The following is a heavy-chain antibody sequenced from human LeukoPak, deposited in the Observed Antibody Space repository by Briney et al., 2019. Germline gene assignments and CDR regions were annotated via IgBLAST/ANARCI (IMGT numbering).Heavy chain of an antibody. CDR2: INPSGGST. CDR3: ARSMAPTVVSRGGYYFDY. CDR1: GYTFTGYY. D-gene: IGHD4-23*01. Sequence: ASVKVSYKASGYTFTGYYMHWVRQAPGQGLEWMGTINPSGGSTSYAQKFQGRVTMTRDTSTSTVYMELSSLRSEDTAVYYCARSMAPTVVSRGGYYFDYWGQGTLVTVSS. J-gene: IGHJ4*02. V-gene: IGHV1-46*01.